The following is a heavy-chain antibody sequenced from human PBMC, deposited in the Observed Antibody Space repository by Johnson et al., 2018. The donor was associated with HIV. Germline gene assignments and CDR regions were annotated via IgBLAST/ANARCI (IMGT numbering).Heavy chain of an antibody. Sequence: QVQLVESGGGVVQPGRSLRLSCAASGFTFSGYAMHWVRPAPGKGLEWVAVIYSDGTNKHYADSVTGRFTISRDNYKNTLFLQLNSLRAEDTAVYYCAKDAAAAALRAFDNWGQGTMVTVSS. J-gene: IGHJ3*02. D-gene: IGHD6-13*01. CDR1: GFTFSGYA. CDR2: IYSDGTNK. CDR3: AKDAAAAALRAFDN. V-gene: IGHV3-33*06.